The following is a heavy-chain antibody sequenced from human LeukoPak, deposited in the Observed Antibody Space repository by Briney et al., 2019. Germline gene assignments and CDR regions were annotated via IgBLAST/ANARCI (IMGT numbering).Heavy chain of an antibody. CDR3: ARSPAGRYYFDY. CDR1: GFTFSSYW. J-gene: IGHJ4*02. CDR2: INTDGSST. Sequence: PGGSLRLSCAASGFTFSSYWMHWVRQAPGKGLVWVSRINTDGSSTAYADSVKGRFTISRDNAKNTLYLQMNSLRAEDTAVYYCARSPAGRYYFDYWGQGTLVTASS. D-gene: IGHD2-2*01. V-gene: IGHV3-74*01.